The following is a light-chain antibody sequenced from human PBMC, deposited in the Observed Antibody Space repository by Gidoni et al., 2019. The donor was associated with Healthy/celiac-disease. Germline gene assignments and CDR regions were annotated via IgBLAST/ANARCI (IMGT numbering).Light chain of an antibody. V-gene: IGLV1-40*01. CDR1: SSNIGAGYD. CDR2: GNS. CDR3: QSYDSGLSGGV. J-gene: IGLJ2*01. Sequence: QSVLTQPLSVSGAPGQRVTISCTGCSSNIGAGYDVPWYHQRPGTAPKLLIYGNSSRPSWVPDRFSGSKSGTSAALAITGLQAEDEADYYCQSYDSGLSGGVFGGGTKLTVL.